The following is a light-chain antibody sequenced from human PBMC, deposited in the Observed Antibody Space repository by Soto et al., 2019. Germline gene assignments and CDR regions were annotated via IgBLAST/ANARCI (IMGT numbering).Light chain of an antibody. CDR2: DVT. J-gene: IGLJ2*01. V-gene: IGLV2-8*01. CDR3: SSCAGNKLL. CDR1: SSDIGGYDY. Sequence: QSALTQPPSASGSPGQSVTISCTGTSSDIGGYDYVSWNQQYPGKAPKLMIYDVTKRPSGVPDRFSGSKSGNTASLTVSGLRAEDEADYYCSSCAGNKLLFGGGTKLTVL.